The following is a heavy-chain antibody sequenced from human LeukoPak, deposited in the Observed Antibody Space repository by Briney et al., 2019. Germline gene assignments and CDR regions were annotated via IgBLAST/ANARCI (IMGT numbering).Heavy chain of an antibody. V-gene: IGHV1-8*01. CDR1: GYTFTSYD. J-gene: IGHJ6*02. CDR3: ARVPSVAAHYGMDV. Sequence: GASVKVSCKASGYTFTSYDINWVRQATGQGLEWMGWMNPNSGNTGYAQKFQGRVAMTRNTSISTAYMELSSLRSEDTAVYYCARVPSVAAHYGMDVWGQGTTVTVSS. CDR2: MNPNSGNT. D-gene: IGHD6-13*01.